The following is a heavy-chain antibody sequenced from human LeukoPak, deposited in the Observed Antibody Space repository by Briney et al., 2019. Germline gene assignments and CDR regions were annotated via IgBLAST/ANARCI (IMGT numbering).Heavy chain of an antibody. CDR2: ISPTSGGT. CDR1: GYTFTDYY. V-gene: IGHV1-2*02. Sequence: GASVKVSCKASGYTFTDYYLHWVRQAPGQGLEWMGWISPTSGGTNYAQKFQGRVSMTRDTSINIAYMELSSLRFDDTAVYYCARDRIRGYSYATPGLWGQGTLVTVST. D-gene: IGHD5-18*01. J-gene: IGHJ4*02. CDR3: ARDRIRGYSYATPGL.